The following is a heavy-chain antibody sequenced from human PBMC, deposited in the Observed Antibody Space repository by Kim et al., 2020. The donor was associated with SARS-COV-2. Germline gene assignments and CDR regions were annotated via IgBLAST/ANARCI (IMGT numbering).Heavy chain of an antibody. J-gene: IGHJ6*02. V-gene: IGHV4-34*01. CDR3: ARGGIVVAGTRYYYYYGMDV. CDR1: GGSFSGYY. Sequence: SETLSLTCAVYGGSFSGYYWSWIRQPPGKGLEWIGEINHSGSTNYNPSLKSRVTISVDTSKNQFSLKLSSVTAADTAVYYCARGGIVVAGTRYYYYYGMDVWGQGTTVTVSS. D-gene: IGHD6-19*01. CDR2: INHSGST.